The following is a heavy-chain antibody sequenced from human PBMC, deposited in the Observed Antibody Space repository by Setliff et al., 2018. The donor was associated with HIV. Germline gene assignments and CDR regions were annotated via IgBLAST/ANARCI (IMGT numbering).Heavy chain of an antibody. CDR2: INPKSDGT. CDR1: GYSFTDYY. D-gene: IGHD3-22*01. CDR3: ARGMDYYDTSGYYQYYFDY. Sequence: ASVKVSCKASGYSFTDYYIHWVRQAPGQGLEWMGWINPKSDGTNYAQKFQGWITMTRDTSISTAYMKLSRLRSDDTAVYYCARGMDYYDTSGYYQYYFDYWGQGTLVTVSS. J-gene: IGHJ4*02. V-gene: IGHV1-2*04.